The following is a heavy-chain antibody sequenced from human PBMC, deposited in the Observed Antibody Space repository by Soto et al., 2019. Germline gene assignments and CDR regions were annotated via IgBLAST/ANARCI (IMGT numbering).Heavy chain of an antibody. CDR1: GASVAGGSYY. V-gene: IGHV4-30-4*01. J-gene: IGHJ5*02. CDR3: ARDTYSGYEFGL. Sequence: SETLSLTCSVSGASVAGGSYYWSWVRQPPGKGLEWIGYIPSRGRPFYNPSLTSRGTISADTSKNQLSLQLTSVTAADTAVYYCARDTYSGYEFGLWGQGTLVTVPQ. D-gene: IGHD5-12*01. CDR2: IPSRGRP.